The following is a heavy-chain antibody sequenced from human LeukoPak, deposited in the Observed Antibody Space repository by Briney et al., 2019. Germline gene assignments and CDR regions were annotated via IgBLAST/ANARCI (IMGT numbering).Heavy chain of an antibody. CDR3: ARGRYSYGYNARGGFDY. CDR2: MNPNSGNT. V-gene: IGHV1-8*03. CDR1: GYTFTSYD. J-gene: IGHJ4*02. Sequence: GASVKVSCKASGYTFTSYDINWVRQATGQGLEWMGWMNPNSGNTGYAQKFQGRVTITRNTSISTAYMELSSLRSEDTAVYYCARGRYSYGYNARGGFDYWGQGTLVTVSS. D-gene: IGHD5-18*01.